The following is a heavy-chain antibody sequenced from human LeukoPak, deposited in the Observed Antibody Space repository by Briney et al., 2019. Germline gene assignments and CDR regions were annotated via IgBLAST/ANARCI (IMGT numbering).Heavy chain of an antibody. CDR2: IIGSGSST. D-gene: IGHD6-13*01. Sequence: GGSQTLLCAASGFPCSSCAESGVRQAPGKGLEWVSAIIGSGSSTYYADSVKGRFTISRDNSKNTLFLKMNSLRAEDTAVYYCAKDRAQQLVLDFWGQGTLVTVSS. CDR3: AKDRAQQLVLDF. J-gene: IGHJ4*02. CDR1: GFPCSSCA. V-gene: IGHV3-23*01.